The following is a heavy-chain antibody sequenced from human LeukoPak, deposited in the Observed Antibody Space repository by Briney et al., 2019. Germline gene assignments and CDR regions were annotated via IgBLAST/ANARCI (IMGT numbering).Heavy chain of an antibody. CDR2: IIPIFGTA. CDR1: GGTFSSYA. Sequence: SVKVSCKASGGTFSSYAISWVRQAPGQGLEWMGGIIPIFGTANYAQTFQGRVTITADKSTSTAYMELSSLRSEDTAVYYCAREGARYYYDSSGYYLLYWGQGTLVTVSS. D-gene: IGHD3-22*01. J-gene: IGHJ4*02. V-gene: IGHV1-69*06. CDR3: AREGARYYYDSSGYYLLY.